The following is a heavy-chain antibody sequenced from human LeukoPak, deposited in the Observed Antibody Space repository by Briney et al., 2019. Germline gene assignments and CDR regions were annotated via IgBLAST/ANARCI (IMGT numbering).Heavy chain of an antibody. D-gene: IGHD3-3*01. CDR2: ISYDGSNK. CDR1: GFTFSSYA. V-gene: IGHV3-30-3*01. CDR3: ARVFTIFGVVRGGGFDP. Sequence: GGSLRLSCAASGFTFSSYAMHWVRRAPGKGLEWVAVISYDGSNKYYADSVKGRFTISRDNSKNTLYLQMNSLRAEDTAVYYCARVFTIFGVVRGGGFDPWGQGTLVTVSS. J-gene: IGHJ5*02.